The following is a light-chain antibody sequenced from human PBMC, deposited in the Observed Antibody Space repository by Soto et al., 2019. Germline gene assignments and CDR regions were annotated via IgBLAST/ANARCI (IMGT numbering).Light chain of an antibody. CDR1: QSVSNSY. V-gene: IGKV3-20*01. CDR2: GVS. CDR3: QQYGSLPRT. Sequence: EIVLTQSPGTLSLSPGERATLSFMASQSVSNSYLAWYQQKPGQAPRLLIYGVSSRATGIPDSFSGSGSGTDFTLTITRLEPEDFAVYYCQQYGSLPRTFGQGTKVDIK. J-gene: IGKJ1*01.